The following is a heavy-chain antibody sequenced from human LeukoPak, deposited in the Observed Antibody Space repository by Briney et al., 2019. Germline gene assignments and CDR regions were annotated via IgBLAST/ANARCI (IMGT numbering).Heavy chain of an antibody. J-gene: IGHJ6*03. CDR1: GFNFTSYS. D-gene: IGHD6-13*01. CDR3: ARGDSSSWYPLYYYYYYMDV. V-gene: IGHV3-21*01. CDR2: ISSSSRYI. Sequence: GSLRLSCAASGFNFTSYSMNWVRQAPGKGLEWVSCISSSSRYIYYAASVKGRFTISRDNAKNSLYLQMNSLRAEDTAVYYCARGDSSSWYPLYYYYYYMDVWGKGTTVTVSS.